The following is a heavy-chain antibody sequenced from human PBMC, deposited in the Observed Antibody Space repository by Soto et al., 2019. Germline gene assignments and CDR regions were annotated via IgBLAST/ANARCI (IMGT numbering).Heavy chain of an antibody. D-gene: IGHD3-10*01. CDR3: ARDRITMVRGVIIPYYYGMDV. V-gene: IGHV4-31*03. Sequence: PSETLSLTCTVSGGSISSGGYYWSWIRQHPGKGLEWIGYIYYGGSTYYNPSLKSRVTISVDTSKNQFSLKLSSVTAADTAVYYCARDRITMVRGVIIPYYYGMDVWGQGTTVTVSS. J-gene: IGHJ6*02. CDR1: GGSISSGGYY. CDR2: IYYGGST.